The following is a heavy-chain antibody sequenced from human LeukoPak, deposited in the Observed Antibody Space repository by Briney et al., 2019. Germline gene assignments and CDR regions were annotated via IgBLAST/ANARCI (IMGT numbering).Heavy chain of an antibody. V-gene: IGHV3-53*01. J-gene: IGHJ4*02. CDR3: ARALGWFGELYFDY. CDR1: GFTVSSNY. CDR2: IYSGGST. D-gene: IGHD3-10*01. Sequence: GGSLRLSCAASGFTVSSNYMSWVRQAPGKGLEWVSVIYSGGSTYYADSVKGRFTISRDNSKNTLYLQMNSLRAEDTAVYYCARALGWFGELYFDYWGQGTLVTVSS.